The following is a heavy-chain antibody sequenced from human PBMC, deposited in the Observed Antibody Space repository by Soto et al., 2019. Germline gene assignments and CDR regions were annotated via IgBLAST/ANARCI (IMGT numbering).Heavy chain of an antibody. D-gene: IGHD3-22*01. J-gene: IGHJ5*02. CDR2: IHYSGST. CDR3: ARHGREDSRGFYSWFGP. V-gene: IGHV4-61*01. CDR1: GGSVNIGTYY. Sequence: SETLSLTCTVPGGSVNIGTYYWSWIRQPPGKGLEWIGFIHYSGSTNYNPSLKSRVTMSVDTSKNQFSLRLSSVTVADTAMYYCARHGREDSRGFYSWFGPWCHGALVTVSS.